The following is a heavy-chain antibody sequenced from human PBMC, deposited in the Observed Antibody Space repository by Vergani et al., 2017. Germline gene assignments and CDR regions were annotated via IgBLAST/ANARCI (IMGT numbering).Heavy chain of an antibody. D-gene: IGHD4-17*01. V-gene: IGHV4-59*08. CDR2: IYYSGST. J-gene: IGHJ4*02. Sequence: QVQLQESGPGLVKPSETLSLTCTVSGGSISSYYWSWIRQPPGKGLEWIGYIYYSGSTNYNPSLKSRVTISVDTSKNQFSLKLSSVTAADTAVYYCARHGFVFDGDYVKPSQFDYWGQGTLVTVSS. CDR3: ARHGFVFDGDYVKPSQFDY. CDR1: GGSISSYY.